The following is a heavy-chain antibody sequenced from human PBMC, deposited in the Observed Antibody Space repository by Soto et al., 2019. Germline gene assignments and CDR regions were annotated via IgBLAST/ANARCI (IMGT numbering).Heavy chain of an antibody. Sequence: GASVKVSCKASGGTFSSYAISRVRQAPGQGLEWMGGIIPIFGTANYAQKFQGRVTITADESTSTAYMELSSLRSEDTAVYYCARALMNGYSHRTFDYWGQGTLVTVSS. D-gene: IGHD5-18*01. J-gene: IGHJ4*02. CDR1: GGTFSSYA. V-gene: IGHV1-69*13. CDR3: ARALMNGYSHRTFDY. CDR2: IIPIFGTA.